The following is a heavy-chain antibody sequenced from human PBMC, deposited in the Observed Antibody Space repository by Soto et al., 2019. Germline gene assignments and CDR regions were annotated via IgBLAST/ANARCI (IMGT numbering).Heavy chain of an antibody. CDR2: ISSSSTYI. Sequence: EVQLVESGGGLVTPGGSLRLSCAVSGFTFSSYSINWVRQAPGGKLEWVSSISSSSTYIYYADSVKGRFTISRDNAKNSLFRQMNSLRAEDTAVYYCARGPQLLFSSGWYLDSWGQGTLVTVSS. D-gene: IGHD6-19*01. CDR1: GFTFSSYS. V-gene: IGHV3-21*01. CDR3: ARGPQLLFSSGWYLDS. J-gene: IGHJ4*02.